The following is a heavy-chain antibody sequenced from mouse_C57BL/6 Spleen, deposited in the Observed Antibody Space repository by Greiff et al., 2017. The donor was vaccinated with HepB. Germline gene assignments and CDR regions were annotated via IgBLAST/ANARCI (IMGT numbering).Heavy chain of an antibody. J-gene: IGHJ4*01. CDR3: ARAIDGYYAMDY. V-gene: IGHV3-3*01. CDR2: TFYSGIT. D-gene: IGHD2-3*01. CDR1: GFSINSDCY. Sequence: EVQGVESGPSLVRPSQTLSLTCTVTGFSINSDCYWIWIRQFPGNKLEYIGYTFYSGITYYNPSLESRTYITRDTSKNQFSLKLSSVTTEDTATYYCARAIDGYYAMDYWGQGTSVTVSS.